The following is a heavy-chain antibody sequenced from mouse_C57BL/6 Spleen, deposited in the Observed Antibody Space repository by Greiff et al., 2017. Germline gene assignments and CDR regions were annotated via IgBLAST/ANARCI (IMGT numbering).Heavy chain of an antibody. V-gene: IGHV1-76*01. CDR3: ARSYSNYYFDY. CDR1: GYTFTDYY. CDR2: IYPGSGNT. J-gene: IGHJ2*01. Sequence: QVQLQQSGAELVRPGASVKLSCKASGYTFTDYYINWVKQRPGQGLEWIARIYPGSGNTYYNEKFKGMATLTAEKSSSTAYMQLSSLTSEDSAVYFCARSYSNYYFDYWGQGTTLTVSS. D-gene: IGHD2-5*01.